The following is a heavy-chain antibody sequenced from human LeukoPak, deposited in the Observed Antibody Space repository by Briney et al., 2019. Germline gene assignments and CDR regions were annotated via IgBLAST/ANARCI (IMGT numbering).Heavy chain of an antibody. D-gene: IGHD4-11*01. CDR3: AREIRTLEDSNYYGWFDP. Sequence: VRTLRPSCALSRVTPADYGMGWGRRAPGKGLEWGSSISAHGRNTSSADSVKGRFTMSRDNSNNLVFLQMHRLPAEDTDVYYCAREIRTLEDSNYYGWFDPWGQGTLVTVSS. CDR1: RVTPADYG. V-gene: IGHV3-23*01. J-gene: IGHJ5*02. CDR2: ISAHGRNT.